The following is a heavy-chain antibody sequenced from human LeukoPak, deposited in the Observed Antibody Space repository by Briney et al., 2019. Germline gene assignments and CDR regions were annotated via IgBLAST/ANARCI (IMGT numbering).Heavy chain of an antibody. CDR1: GFTFSSYA. D-gene: IGHD5-12*01. Sequence: GRSLRLSCAASGFTFSSYAMHWVRRAPGKGLEWVAVISYDGSNKYYADSVKGRFTISRDNSKNTLYLQMNSLRAEDTAVYYCARDGGYSGYDPAFDIWGQGTMATVSS. CDR2: ISYDGSNK. CDR3: ARDGGYSGYDPAFDI. J-gene: IGHJ3*02. V-gene: IGHV3-30*04.